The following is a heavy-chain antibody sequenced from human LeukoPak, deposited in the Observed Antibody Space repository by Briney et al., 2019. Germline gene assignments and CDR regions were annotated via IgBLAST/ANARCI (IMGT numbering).Heavy chain of an antibody. CDR1: GFTFRNHA. Sequence: PGGSLRLSCVASGFTFRNHAMSWVRQAPGKGLEWVSAIGDSGISIYYADSVKGRFTVSRDNSRNTLFLQMNSLRVEDTAVYYCAKDKFNTYGASLFDYWGQGTLVTVSS. J-gene: IGHJ4*02. CDR2: IGDSGISI. CDR3: AKDKFNTYGASLFDY. D-gene: IGHD5-18*01. V-gene: IGHV3-23*01.